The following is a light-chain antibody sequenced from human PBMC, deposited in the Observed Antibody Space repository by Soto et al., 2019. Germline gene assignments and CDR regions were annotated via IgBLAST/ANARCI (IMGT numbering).Light chain of an antibody. CDR3: AAWDDSLNGYV. V-gene: IGLV1-44*01. CDR2: SHD. Sequence: QSVLTQPPSASGTPGQRVTISCSGSSSNIGDNTVNWYQQLPGTAPKLLIYSHDQRPSGVPARFSGSKSGTSASLAISGLQSEDEADCYCAAWDDSLNGYVFGTGTKLTVL. J-gene: IGLJ1*01. CDR1: SSNIGDNT.